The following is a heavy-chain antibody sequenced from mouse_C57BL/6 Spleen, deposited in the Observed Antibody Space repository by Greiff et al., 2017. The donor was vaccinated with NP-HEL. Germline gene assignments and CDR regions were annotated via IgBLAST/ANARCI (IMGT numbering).Heavy chain of an antibody. Sequence: VMLVESGAELARPGASVKMSCKASGYTFTSYTMHWVKQRPGQGLEWIGYINPSSGYTKYNQKFKDKATLTADKSSSTAYMQLSSLTSEDSAVYYCARDGVYYGNYVAMDYWGQGTSVTVSS. V-gene: IGHV1-4*01. CDR2: INPSSGYT. J-gene: IGHJ4*01. CDR3: ARDGVYYGNYVAMDY. D-gene: IGHD2-1*01. CDR1: GYTFTSYT.